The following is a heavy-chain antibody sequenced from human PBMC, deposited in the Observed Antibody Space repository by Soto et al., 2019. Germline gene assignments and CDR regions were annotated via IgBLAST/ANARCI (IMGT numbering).Heavy chain of an antibody. D-gene: IGHD3-22*01. CDR3: AREDIVVYRIAYYGIDV. J-gene: IGHJ6*02. V-gene: IGHV1-69*19. Sequence: QLHLVQSGAEVKKPGSSVKVSCKASGGSFSNYVVTWVRQAPGQGLEWGGAITPIFGTTNYAQKFYDRVTIAADDDATTAYMELNSLRSDDTAVYYCAREDIVVYRIAYYGIDVWGQGTTVIDSS. CDR2: ITPIFGTT. CDR1: GGSFSNYV.